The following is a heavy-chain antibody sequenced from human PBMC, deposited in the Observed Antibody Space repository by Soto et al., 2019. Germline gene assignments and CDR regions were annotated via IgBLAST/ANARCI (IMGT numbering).Heavy chain of an antibody. D-gene: IGHD3-3*01. V-gene: IGHV1-8*01. CDR1: GYTFTSDD. J-gene: IGHJ3*02. CDR2: MNPNSGNT. CDR3: ASPARNYDFWSGYSFDI. Sequence: ASVKVSCKASGYTFTSDDINWVRQATGQGLEWMGWMNPNSGNTGYAQKFQGRVTMTRNTSISTAYMELSSLRSEDTAVYYCASPARNYDFWSGYSFDIWGQGTMVTVSS.